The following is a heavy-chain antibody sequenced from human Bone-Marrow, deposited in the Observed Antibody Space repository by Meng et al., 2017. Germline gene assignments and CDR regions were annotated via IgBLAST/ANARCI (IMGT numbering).Heavy chain of an antibody. CDR3: AREQHIVVVTAIRGHWFDP. Sequence: QVQLVQSGAEVKKPGASVKVACKACGDTFTSYAMNWVRQAPGQGVEWMGWINTNTGNPTYAQGFTGRFVFSLDTSVSTAYLQISSLKAEDTAVYYCAREQHIVVVTAIRGHWFDPWVKGTLVTVSS. CDR2: INTNTGNP. CDR1: GDTFTSYA. D-gene: IGHD2-21*02. J-gene: IGHJ5*02. V-gene: IGHV7-4-1*02.